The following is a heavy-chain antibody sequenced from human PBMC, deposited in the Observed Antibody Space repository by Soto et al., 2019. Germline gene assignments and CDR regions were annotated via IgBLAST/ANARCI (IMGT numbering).Heavy chain of an antibody. CDR1: GFTFDYYA. D-gene: IGHD3-10*01. Sequence: EVQLVESGGGLVQPGGSLRLSCAASGFTFDYYAMHWVRQAPGKGLEWVSGVSWNSDTIGYVDSVKGRFTISRDNAKNSLHLQMDSLRAEDTALYYCARSHSGSYYNPLGYWGQGTLVAVSS. V-gene: IGHV3-9*01. CDR2: VSWNSDTI. CDR3: ARSHSGSYYNPLGY. J-gene: IGHJ4*02.